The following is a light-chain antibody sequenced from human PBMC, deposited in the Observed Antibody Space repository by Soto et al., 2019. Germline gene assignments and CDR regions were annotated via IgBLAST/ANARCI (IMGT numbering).Light chain of an antibody. CDR2: GNS. CDR1: SSDVGGYNS. Sequence: QSVLTQPPSASGSPGQSVTISCTGTSSDVGGYNSVSWYQQLPGTAPKLLIYGNSNRPSGVPDRFSGSKSGTSASLAITGLQAEDEADYYCQSYDSSLSGVVFGGGTKLTVL. V-gene: IGLV1-40*01. J-gene: IGLJ2*01. CDR3: QSYDSSLSGVV.